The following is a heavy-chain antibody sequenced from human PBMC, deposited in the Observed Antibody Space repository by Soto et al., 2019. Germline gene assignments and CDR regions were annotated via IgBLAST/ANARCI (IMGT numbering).Heavy chain of an antibody. D-gene: IGHD3-16*01. Sequence: QITLKESGPTLVKPTQTLTLTCTFSGFSVTTRGVGVGWIRQPPGEALECLALIYWDDDKRYSPSLQSRLSTTKHTPKNQVVLTTTNVAPMDTATYYCAHIPNYYQYDWFDPWGQGTLVSVSS. CDR3: AHIPNYYQYDWFDP. J-gene: IGHJ5*02. CDR2: IYWDDDK. V-gene: IGHV2-5*02. CDR1: GFSVTTRGVG.